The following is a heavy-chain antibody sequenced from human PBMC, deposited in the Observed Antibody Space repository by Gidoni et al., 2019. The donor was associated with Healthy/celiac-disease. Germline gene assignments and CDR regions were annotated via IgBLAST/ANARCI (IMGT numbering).Heavy chain of an antibody. CDR2: ISSSSSYI. CDR1: GLTFSSYS. Sequence: EVQLVDSGGGLVKPGGSLRLSCSAYGLTFSSYSMNWVRQAPGKGLEWVSSISSSSSYIYYADSVKGRFTSSRDNAKNSLYLQMNSLRAEDTAVYYCARDPHYYDSSGYYYFNYWGQGTLVTVSS. D-gene: IGHD3-22*01. V-gene: IGHV3-21*01. J-gene: IGHJ4*02. CDR3: ARDPHYYDSSGYYYFNY.